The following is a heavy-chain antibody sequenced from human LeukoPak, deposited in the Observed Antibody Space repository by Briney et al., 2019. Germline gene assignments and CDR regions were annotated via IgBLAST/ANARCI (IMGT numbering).Heavy chain of an antibody. J-gene: IGHJ3*02. V-gene: IGHV3-30*18. CDR2: ISYDGSNK. CDR1: GFTFDSYG. Sequence: GGSLRLSCAASGFTFDSYGMHWVRQAPGTGLEWVAVISYDGSNKYYVDSVKGRFTISRDNSKNTLYLQMNSLRPEDTAVYYCAKDRTYDYGAYDAFDIWGPGTMVTVSS. D-gene: IGHD4-17*01. CDR3: AKDRTYDYGAYDAFDI.